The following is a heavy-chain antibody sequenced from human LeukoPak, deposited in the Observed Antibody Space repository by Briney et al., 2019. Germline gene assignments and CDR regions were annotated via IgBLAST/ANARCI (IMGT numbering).Heavy chain of an antibody. V-gene: IGHV1-69*04. CDR2: IIPILGIA. Sequence: SVKVSCKASGGTFSSYAISWVRQAPGQGLEWMGRIIPILGIANYAQKFQGRVTITADKSTSTAYMELSSLRSEDTAVYYCAKDLAAGLYYYYGMDVWGQGTTVTVSS. CDR3: AKDLAAGLYYYYGMDV. J-gene: IGHJ6*02. D-gene: IGHD6-13*01. CDR1: GGTFSSYA.